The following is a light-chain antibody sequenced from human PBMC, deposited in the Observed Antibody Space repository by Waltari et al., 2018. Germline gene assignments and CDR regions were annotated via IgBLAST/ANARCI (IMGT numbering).Light chain of an antibody. CDR1: DILSPSY. J-gene: IGKJ2*01. V-gene: IGKV3-20*01. Sequence: EIVLTQSPDTLSLSLGERATLSCRASDILSPSYLAWYQQRPGQAPSILIFGTSSTAAGTPDRFSGSGSGTDFTLTISRLQAEDVAVYYCQQYGVSPIYTFGQGTKLEIK. CDR3: QQYGVSPIYT. CDR2: GTS.